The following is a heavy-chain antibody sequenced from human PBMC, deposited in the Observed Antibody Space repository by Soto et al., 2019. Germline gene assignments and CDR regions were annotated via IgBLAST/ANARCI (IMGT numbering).Heavy chain of an antibody. Sequence: LSLTCTVSGGSISSYYWSWIRQPPGKGLEWIGYMYYGGRTNYNPSLRSRVTISVDTSKMQVSLKLSSVAAADTAVYFCARGTPSPLIVRSSRGPWFDPWGQGTLVTVSS. CDR2: MYYGGRT. V-gene: IGHV4-59*08. CDR1: GGSISSYY. J-gene: IGHJ5*02. CDR3: ARGTPSPLIVRSSRGPWFDP. D-gene: IGHD2-15*01.